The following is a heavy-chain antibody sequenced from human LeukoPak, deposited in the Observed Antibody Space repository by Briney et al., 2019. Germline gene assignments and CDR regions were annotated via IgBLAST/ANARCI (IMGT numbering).Heavy chain of an antibody. J-gene: IGHJ6*02. CDR2: FDPEDGET. Sequence: ASVKVSCKVSGYTLTELSMHWVRQAPGKGLEWMGGFDPEDGETIYAQKFQGRVTMTEDTSTDTAYMELSSLRSEDTAVYYCATRSVFWSKSGMDVWGQGTTVTVSS. V-gene: IGHV1-24*01. D-gene: IGHD3-3*01. CDR1: GYTLTELS. CDR3: ATRSVFWSKSGMDV.